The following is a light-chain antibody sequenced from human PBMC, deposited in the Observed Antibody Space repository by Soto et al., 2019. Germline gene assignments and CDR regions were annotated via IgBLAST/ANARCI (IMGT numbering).Light chain of an antibody. Sequence: QPVLTQPPSASRTPGQRVTISCSGSSSNIGSNTVNWYQQLPGTAPKLLIYNNNQRPSGVPDRFSGSKSGTSASLAISGLQSEDEADYYCAAWDDSLNGLVFGTGTKVTVL. CDR3: AAWDDSLNGLV. J-gene: IGLJ1*01. CDR1: SSNIGSNT. CDR2: NNN. V-gene: IGLV1-44*01.